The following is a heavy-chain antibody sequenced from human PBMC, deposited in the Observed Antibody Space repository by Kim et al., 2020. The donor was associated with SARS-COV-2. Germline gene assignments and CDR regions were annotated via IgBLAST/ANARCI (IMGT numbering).Heavy chain of an antibody. J-gene: IGHJ4*02. V-gene: IGHV3-23*01. CDR2: ISGTGGST. CDR3: AKDYDSNFLLRTFDS. CDR1: GFTFSNYG. Sequence: GGSLRLSCAASGFTFSNYGMSWVRQAPGKGLKWVSVISGTGGSTYYADSVKGRFTISRDNSKNTLFLQMNTLRAEDTAVYYCAKDYDSNFLLRTFDSWGPGTLVTVSS. D-gene: IGHD4-4*01.